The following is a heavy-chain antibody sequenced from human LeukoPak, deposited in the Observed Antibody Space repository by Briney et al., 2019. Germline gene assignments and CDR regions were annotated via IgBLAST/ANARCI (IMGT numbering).Heavy chain of an antibody. D-gene: IGHD6-13*01. J-gene: IGHJ4*02. Sequence: SESLSLTCTVSGGSISSYYWSWIRQPPGKGLEWIGYIYYSGSTNYNPSLKSRVTISVDTSKNQFSLKLSSVTAADTAVYYCASRYLYSSSWWVFDYWGQGTLVTVSS. CDR2: IYYSGST. CDR1: GGSISSYY. CDR3: ASRYLYSSSWWVFDY. V-gene: IGHV4-59*01.